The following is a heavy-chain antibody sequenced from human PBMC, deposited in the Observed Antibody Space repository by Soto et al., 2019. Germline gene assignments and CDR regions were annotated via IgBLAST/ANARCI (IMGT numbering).Heavy chain of an antibody. Sequence: GGSLRLSCAASGFTFSSYAMSWVRQAPGKGLEWVSAISGSGGSTYYADSVKGRFTISRDNSKNTLYLQMNSLRAEDTAVYYCAKVESFGLEWLLTTPSGYFQHWGQGTLVTVSS. V-gene: IGHV3-23*01. CDR1: GFTFSSYA. CDR3: AKVESFGLEWLLTTPSGYFQH. J-gene: IGHJ1*01. CDR2: ISGSGGST. D-gene: IGHD3-3*01.